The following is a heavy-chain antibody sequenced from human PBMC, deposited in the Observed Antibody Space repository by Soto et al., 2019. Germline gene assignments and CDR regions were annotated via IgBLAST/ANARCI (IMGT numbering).Heavy chain of an antibody. CDR2: IYDSGST. V-gene: IGHV4-59*01. J-gene: IGHJ4*02. Sequence: PSETLSLTXSVSGGSISSYYWSWIRQPPGKGLEWIGYIYDSGSTNYNPSLKSRVTISVDTSKNQFSLKMSSVTAADTAVYYCARDSPGGNPLDNWGQGTLVTVSS. CDR1: GGSISSYY. D-gene: IGHD2-15*01. CDR3: ARDSPGGNPLDN.